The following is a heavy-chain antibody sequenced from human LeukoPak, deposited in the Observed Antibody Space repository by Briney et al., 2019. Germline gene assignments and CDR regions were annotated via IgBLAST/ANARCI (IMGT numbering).Heavy chain of an antibody. CDR2: IYYSGST. CDR3: ARAGDYHDY. D-gene: IGHD2-8*02. J-gene: IGHJ4*02. Sequence: SETLSLTCTVSGGSISSSSYYWGWIRQPPGKGLEWIGSIYYSGSTYYNPSLKSRVTISVDRSKNQFSLKLSSVTAADTAVYYCARAGDYHDYWGQGTLVTVSS. V-gene: IGHV4-39*07. CDR1: GGSISSSSYY.